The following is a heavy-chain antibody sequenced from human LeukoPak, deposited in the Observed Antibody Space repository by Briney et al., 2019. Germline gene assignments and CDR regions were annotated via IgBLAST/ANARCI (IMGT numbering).Heavy chain of an antibody. CDR3: ARHTLYYYYYGMDV. CDR2: IYYSGST. Sequence: SETLSLTCTVSDGSISSYYWSWIRQPPGKGLEWIGYIYYSGSTNYNPSLKSRVTISVDTSKNQFSLKLSSVTAADTAVYYCARHTLYYYYYGMDVWGQGTTVTVSS. J-gene: IGHJ6*02. V-gene: IGHV4-59*08. CDR1: DGSISSYY.